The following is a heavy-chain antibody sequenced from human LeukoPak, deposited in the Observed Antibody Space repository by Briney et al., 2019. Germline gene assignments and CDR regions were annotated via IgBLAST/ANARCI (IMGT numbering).Heavy chain of an antibody. CDR1: GFTFSSYS. CDR2: ISSSSSTI. V-gene: IGHV3-48*01. D-gene: IGHD2-2*01. Sequence: PGGSLRLSCAASGFTFSSYSMNWVRQAPGKGLESVSYISSSSSTIYYADSVKGRFTISRDNAKNSLYLQMNSLRAEDTAVYYCARDPEYCSSTSCPLDIWGQGTMVTVSS. J-gene: IGHJ3*02. CDR3: ARDPEYCSSTSCPLDI.